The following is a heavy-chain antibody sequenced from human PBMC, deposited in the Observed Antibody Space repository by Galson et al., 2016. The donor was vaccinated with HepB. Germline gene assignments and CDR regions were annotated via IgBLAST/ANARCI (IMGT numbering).Heavy chain of an antibody. CDR3: ARQAELALGRYWYIFGMDV. CDR2: ISANGEAA. Sequence: SLRLSCAASGFSFNSYDMNWVRQAPGKGLEWVSIISANGEAACYTDSVQGRFSISRDNSKKMLFLEVSSLRAEDTAVYYCARQAELALGRYWYIFGMDVWGHGTTVTVAS. V-gene: IGHV3-23*01. D-gene: IGHD1-1*01. J-gene: IGHJ6*02. CDR1: GFSFNSYD.